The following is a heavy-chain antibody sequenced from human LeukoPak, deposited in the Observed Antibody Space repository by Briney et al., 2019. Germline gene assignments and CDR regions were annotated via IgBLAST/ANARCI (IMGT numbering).Heavy chain of an antibody. D-gene: IGHD3-9*01. V-gene: IGHV3-21*04. Sequence: PGGSLRLSCAASGFTFSSYSMNWVRQAPGKGLEWVSSISSSSSYIYYADSVKGRFTISRDNAKNPLYLQMNSLRAEDTAVYYCARATGHYDILTVYYNVGYFDYWGQGTLVTVSS. CDR3: ARATGHYDILTVYYNVGYFDY. CDR1: GFTFSSYS. CDR2: ISSSSSYI. J-gene: IGHJ4*02.